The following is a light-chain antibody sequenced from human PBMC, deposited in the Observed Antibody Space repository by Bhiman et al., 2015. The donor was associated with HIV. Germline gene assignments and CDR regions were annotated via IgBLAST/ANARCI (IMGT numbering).Light chain of an antibody. CDR1: SSNIGNNY. Sequence: QSLLTQSPSVSAAPGQKVTISCSGSSSNIGNNYVSWYQQLPGTAPKLLIYENNKRPSGIPDRFSGSKSGTSATLGITGLQTGDEADYYCGTWDSSLSAGGVFGTGTKVTVL. CDR3: GTWDSSLSAGGV. CDR2: ENN. J-gene: IGLJ1*01. V-gene: IGLV1-51*02.